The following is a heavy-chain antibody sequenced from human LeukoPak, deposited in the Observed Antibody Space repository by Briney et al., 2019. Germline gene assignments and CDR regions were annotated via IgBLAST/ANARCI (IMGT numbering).Heavy chain of an antibody. CDR3: ARAEWELLSHFDY. D-gene: IGHD1-26*01. Sequence: GESLKISCKGSGYSFASYWIGWVRQVPGKGLEWMGIIYPGDSDTRYSPSFQGHVTISADKSINTAYLQWSSLMASDTAMYYCARAEWELLSHFDYWGQGTLVTVSS. J-gene: IGHJ4*02. CDR2: IYPGDSDT. CDR1: GYSFASYW. V-gene: IGHV5-51*01.